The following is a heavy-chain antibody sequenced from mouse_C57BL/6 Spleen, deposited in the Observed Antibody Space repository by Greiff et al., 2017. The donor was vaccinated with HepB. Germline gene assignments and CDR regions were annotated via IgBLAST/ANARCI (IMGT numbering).Heavy chain of an antibody. D-gene: IGHD1-1*01. Sequence: VQLQQPGAELVRPGSSVKLSCKASGYTFTSYWMHWVKQRPIQGLEWIGNIDPSDSETHYNPKFKDKATLTVDKSSSTAYMQLSSLTSEDSAVYYCAKRGFYYGSSYGYFDVWGTGTTVTVAS. J-gene: IGHJ1*03. CDR1: GYTFTSYW. CDR3: AKRGFYYGSSYGYFDV. V-gene: IGHV1-52*01. CDR2: IDPSDSET.